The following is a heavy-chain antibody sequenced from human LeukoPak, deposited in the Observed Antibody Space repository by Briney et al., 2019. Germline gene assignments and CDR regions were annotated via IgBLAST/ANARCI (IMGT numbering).Heavy chain of an antibody. V-gene: IGHV3-21*01. Sequence: PGGSLRLSCAASGFTFSSYSMNWVRQAPGKGLEWASSISSSSSYIYYADSVKGRFTISRDNAKNSLYLQMNSLRAEDTAVYYCARDGPPWYSSGGDAFDIWGQGTMVTVSS. D-gene: IGHD6-19*01. CDR2: ISSSSSYI. J-gene: IGHJ3*02. CDR3: ARDGPPWYSSGGDAFDI. CDR1: GFTFSSYS.